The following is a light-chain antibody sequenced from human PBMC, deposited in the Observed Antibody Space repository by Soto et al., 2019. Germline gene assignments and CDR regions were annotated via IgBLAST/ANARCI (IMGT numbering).Light chain of an antibody. CDR3: QQRTNWPTST. CDR2: DAS. V-gene: IGKV3-11*01. J-gene: IGKJ5*01. Sequence: EIVLTQSPATLSLSPGERATLSCRASQNVRSYLAWYQQKPGQAPRLLIHDASSRATGIPDRFSGSGSGTDFTLTISSLEHEDSVVYYCQQRTNWPTSTFGQGTLLEIK. CDR1: QNVRSY.